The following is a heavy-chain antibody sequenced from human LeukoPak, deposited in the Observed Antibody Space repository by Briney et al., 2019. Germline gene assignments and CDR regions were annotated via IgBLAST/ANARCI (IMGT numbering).Heavy chain of an antibody. Sequence: GGSLRLSCAASGFTFSSYSMNWVRQAPGKGLEGVTAISCSGGSTYYADSVKGRFTISRDNSKNTLYLQMNSLRAEDTAVYYCAKDTRPDIVASLDAFDIWGQGTMVTVSS. D-gene: IGHD5-12*01. CDR3: AKDTRPDIVASLDAFDI. J-gene: IGHJ3*02. CDR1: GFTFSSYS. CDR2: ISCSGGST. V-gene: IGHV3-23*01.